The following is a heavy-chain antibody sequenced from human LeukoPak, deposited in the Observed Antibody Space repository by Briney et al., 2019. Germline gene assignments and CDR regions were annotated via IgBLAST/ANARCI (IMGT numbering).Heavy chain of an antibody. Sequence: ASVKVSCKVSGYTLTELSMHWVRQAPGKGLEWMGGFDPEDGETIYAQKFQGRVTMTEDTSTDTAYMELSSLRSEDMAVYYCATDWTRSSSSWYSFDYWGQGTLVTVSS. D-gene: IGHD6-13*01. J-gene: IGHJ4*02. V-gene: IGHV1-24*01. CDR3: ATDWTRSSSSWYSFDY. CDR1: GYTLTELS. CDR2: FDPEDGET.